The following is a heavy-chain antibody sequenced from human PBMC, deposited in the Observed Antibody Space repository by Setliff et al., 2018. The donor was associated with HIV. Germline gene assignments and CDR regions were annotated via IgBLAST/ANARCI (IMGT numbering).Heavy chain of an antibody. J-gene: IGHJ4*02. CDR2: IRRKVYGATT. CDR1: GFTFGDFA. V-gene: IGHV3-49*04. D-gene: IGHD6-6*01. Sequence: GGSLRLSCTGSGFTFGDFAMTWVRQAPGKGLEWLGLIRRKVYGATTEYAASVKGRFALSRDDSKSIAYLQMNSLRAEDTAVYYCASGYSSSSPRRDYWGQGTLVTVSS. CDR3: ASGYSSSSPRRDY.